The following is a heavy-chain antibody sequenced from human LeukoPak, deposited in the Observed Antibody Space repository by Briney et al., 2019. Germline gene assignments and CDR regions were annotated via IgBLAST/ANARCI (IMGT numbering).Heavy chain of an antibody. V-gene: IGHV1-69*13. D-gene: IGHD1-26*01. CDR3: ARRWGDYFDY. CDR1: GGTFSSYA. CDR2: IIPIFGTA. Sequence: ASVKVSCKASGGTFSSYAISWVRQAPGQGLEWMGGIIPIFGTANYAQKFQGRVTITADESTSTAYIELSSLRSEDTAVYYCARRWGDYFDYWGQGTLVTVSS. J-gene: IGHJ4*02.